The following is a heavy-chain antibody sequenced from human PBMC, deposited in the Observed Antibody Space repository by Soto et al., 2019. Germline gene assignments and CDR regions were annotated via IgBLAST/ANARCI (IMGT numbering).Heavy chain of an antibody. Sequence: ASVKVSCKASGYTFTSYGISWVRQAPGQGLEWMGWISAYNGNTNYAQKLQGRVTMTTDTSTSTAYMELRSLRSDDTAVYYCARSSSVVVAATEIDYWGQGTLVTGSS. CDR1: GYTFTSYG. CDR2: ISAYNGNT. V-gene: IGHV1-18*01. J-gene: IGHJ4*02. D-gene: IGHD2-15*01. CDR3: ARSSSVVVAATEIDY.